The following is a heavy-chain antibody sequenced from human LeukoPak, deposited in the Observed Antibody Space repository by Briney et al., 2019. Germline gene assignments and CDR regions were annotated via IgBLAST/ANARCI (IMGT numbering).Heavy chain of an antibody. V-gene: IGHV4-59*01. CDR2: IYYSGST. Sequence: PSETLSLTCTVSGGSISSYYWSWIRRPPGKGLEWIGYIYYSGSTNYNPSLKSRVTISVDTSKNQFSLKLSSVTAADTAVYYCARVGIDYGDYYFDYWGQGTLVTVSS. J-gene: IGHJ4*02. CDR3: ARVGIDYGDYYFDY. D-gene: IGHD4-17*01. CDR1: GGSISSYY.